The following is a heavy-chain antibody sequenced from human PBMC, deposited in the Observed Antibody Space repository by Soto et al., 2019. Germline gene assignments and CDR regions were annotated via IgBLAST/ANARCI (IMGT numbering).Heavy chain of an antibody. CDR1: GGTFSSYA. CDR3: ARSPYDRRAYYYYYYGMDV. V-gene: IGHV1-69*13. Sequence: SVKVSCKASGGTFSSYAISWVRQAPGQGLEWMGGIIPIFGTANYAQKFQGRVTITADESTSTAYMELSSLRSEDTAVYYCARSPYDRRAYYYYYYGMDVWGQGTTVTVSS. D-gene: IGHD5-12*01. J-gene: IGHJ6*02. CDR2: IIPIFGTA.